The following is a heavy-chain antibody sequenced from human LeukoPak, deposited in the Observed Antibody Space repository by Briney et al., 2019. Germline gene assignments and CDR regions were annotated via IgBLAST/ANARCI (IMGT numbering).Heavy chain of an antibody. CDR2: IYTSGST. Sequence: SQTLSLTCTVSGGSISSGGTYYWSWIRQPAGKGLEWIGRIYTSGSTNYNPSLKSRVTISVDTSKNQFSLKLSSVTAADTAVYYCARTYSNYGGSYYYHYMDVWGKGTTVTVSS. J-gene: IGHJ6*03. D-gene: IGHD4-11*01. V-gene: IGHV4-61*02. CDR1: GGSISSGGTYY. CDR3: ARTYSNYGGSYYYHYMDV.